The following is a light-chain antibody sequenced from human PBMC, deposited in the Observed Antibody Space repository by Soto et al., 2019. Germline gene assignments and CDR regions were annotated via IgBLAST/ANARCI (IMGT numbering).Light chain of an antibody. J-gene: IGLJ1*01. CDR1: SSNIGAGYE. V-gene: IGLV1-40*01. CDR3: QSYDSSLSGYV. CDR2: ENN. Sequence: QSVLTQPPSVSEAPGQRVTISCTGSSSNIGAGYEAHWYQQVPGTAPKLLIYENNNLPSVVPDLCSGSKSGTSASLDITGLQAEDGAEYYCQSYDSSLSGYVFGTGTKLTVL.